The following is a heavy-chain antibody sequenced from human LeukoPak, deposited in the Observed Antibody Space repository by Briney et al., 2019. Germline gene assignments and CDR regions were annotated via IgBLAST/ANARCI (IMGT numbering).Heavy chain of an antibody. J-gene: IGHJ5*02. Sequence: SETLSLTCAVSGYSISSGYYWGWIRQPPGKGLEWIGSIYHSGSTYYNPSLKSRVTISVDTSKNQLSLKLSSVTAADTAVYYCAMVSTANWFDPWGQGTLVTVSS. CDR2: IYHSGST. CDR3: AMVSTANWFDP. V-gene: IGHV4-38-2*01. CDR1: GYSISSGYY. D-gene: IGHD4-11*01.